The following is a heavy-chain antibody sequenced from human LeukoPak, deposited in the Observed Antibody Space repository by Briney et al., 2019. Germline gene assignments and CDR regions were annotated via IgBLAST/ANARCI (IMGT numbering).Heavy chain of an antibody. CDR2: INHGGST. J-gene: IGHJ6*02. CDR1: GGSFSGYY. V-gene: IGHV4-34*01. D-gene: IGHD6-13*01. CDR3: ARGGYSSSWFQLGDYYYGMDV. Sequence: PSETLSLTCAVYGGSFSGYYWSWIRQPPGKGLEWIGEINHGGSTNYNPSLKSRVTISVDTSKNQFSLKLSSVTAADAAVYYCARGGYSSSWFQLGDYYYGMDVWGQGTTVTVSS.